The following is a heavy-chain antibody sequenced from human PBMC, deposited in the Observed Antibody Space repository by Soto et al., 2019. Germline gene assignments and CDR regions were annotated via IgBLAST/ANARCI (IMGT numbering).Heavy chain of an antibody. D-gene: IGHD3-22*01. CDR2: IDVGSGNT. CDR1: GSTLTSSH. J-gene: IGHJ6*02. Sequence: PVKVPCKAPGSTLTSSHKQRLRHAPGQRHEWTGSIDVGSGNTNYAQQFQATVTMTRHTSTSTADMALSSLRPADPAQSCCASGRVGWLFPDSYYYYGMDVWGQGTTVTVS. V-gene: IGHV1-58*02. CDR3: ASGRVGWLFPDSYYYYGMDV.